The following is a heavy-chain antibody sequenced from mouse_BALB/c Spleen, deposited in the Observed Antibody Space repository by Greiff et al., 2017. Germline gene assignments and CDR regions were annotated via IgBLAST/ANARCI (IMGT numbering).Heavy chain of an antibody. V-gene: IGHV3-6*02. J-gene: IGHJ3*01. CDR3: ARALGAY. D-gene: IGHD1-2*01. Sequence: EVKLVESGPGLVKPSQSLSLTCSVTGYSITSGYYWNWIRQFPGNKLEWMGYISYDGSNNYNPSLKNRISITRDTSKNQFFLKLNSVTTEDTATYYCARALGAYWGQGTLVTVSA. CDR1: GYSITSGYY. CDR2: ISYDGSN.